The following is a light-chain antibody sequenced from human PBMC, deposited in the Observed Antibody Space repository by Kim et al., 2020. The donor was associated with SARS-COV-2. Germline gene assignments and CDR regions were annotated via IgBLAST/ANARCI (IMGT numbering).Light chain of an antibody. CDR2: NDN. Sequence: GQRVTISCFGSSSNIGGNSVNWYQQLPGTAPKLLIYNDNQLPSGVPDRFSGSKSGTSASLAISGLQSEDEADYYCAAWDDSLSGWVFGGGTKLTVL. V-gene: IGLV1-44*01. J-gene: IGLJ3*02. CDR3: AAWDDSLSGWV. CDR1: SSNIGGNS.